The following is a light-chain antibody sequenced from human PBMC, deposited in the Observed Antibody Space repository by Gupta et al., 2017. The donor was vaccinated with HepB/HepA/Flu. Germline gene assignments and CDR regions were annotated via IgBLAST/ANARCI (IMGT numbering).Light chain of an antibody. CDR3: QQTDSTPYT. J-gene: IGKJ2*01. CDR1: QSITSY. CDR2: TAS. V-gene: IGKV1-39*01. Sequence: DIQMTQSPSSLSASVGDRVTITCRASQSITSYLNWYQQKPGKVPKLLIYTASGLQSGVPSRFSGSGSGTDFTLTITRLQPEDFATYYCQQTDSTPYTFGQGTKLEIK.